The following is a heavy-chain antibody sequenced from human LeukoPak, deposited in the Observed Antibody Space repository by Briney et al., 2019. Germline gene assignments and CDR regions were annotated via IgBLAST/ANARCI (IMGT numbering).Heavy chain of an antibody. CDR2: IIPISGTA. J-gene: IGHJ5*02. V-gene: IGHV1-69*13. Sequence: ASVKVSCKTSGGAFSSYAINWVRQAPGQGLEWMGGIIPISGTAKYAQKFQGRVTITADESTRTAYMELSSLRSEDTAVYYCARGFGSGYYYEGYNWFDPWGQGTLVTVSS. CDR1: GGAFSSYA. CDR3: ARGFGSGYYYEGYNWFDP. D-gene: IGHD3-22*01.